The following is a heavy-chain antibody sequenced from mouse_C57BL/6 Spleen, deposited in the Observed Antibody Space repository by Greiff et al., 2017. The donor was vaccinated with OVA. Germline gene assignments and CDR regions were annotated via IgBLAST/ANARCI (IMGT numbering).Heavy chain of an antibody. CDR2: IYPGSGNT. CDR3: ARRYYGSSSLSMDY. J-gene: IGHJ4*01. V-gene: IGHV1-76*01. D-gene: IGHD1-1*01. Sequence: QVQLQQSGAELVRPGASVKLSCKASGYTFTDYYINWVKQRPGQGLEWIARIYPGSGNTYYNEKFKGKATLTAEKSSSTAYMQLSSLTSEDSAVYFCARRYYGSSSLSMDYWGQGTSVTVSS. CDR1: GYTFTDYY.